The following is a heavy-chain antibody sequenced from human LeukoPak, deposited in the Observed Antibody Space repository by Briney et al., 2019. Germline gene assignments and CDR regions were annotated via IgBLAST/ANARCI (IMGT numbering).Heavy chain of an antibody. CDR3: ARASMERTNYFDY. Sequence: PSGTLSLTCAVSGGSISSSNWWSWVRQPPGKGLEWIGEIYHSGSTNYNPSLKSRVTISVDKSKNQFSLKLSSVTAADTAVYYCARASMERTNYFDYWGQGTLVTVSS. J-gene: IGHJ4*02. V-gene: IGHV4-4*02. D-gene: IGHD2-2*01. CDR2: IYHSGST. CDR1: GGSISSSNW.